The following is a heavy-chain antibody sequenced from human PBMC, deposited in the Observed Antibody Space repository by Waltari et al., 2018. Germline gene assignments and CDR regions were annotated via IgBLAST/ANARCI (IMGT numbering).Heavy chain of an antibody. Sequence: QVQLQQSGPGLVKPSETLSLTCTVSGASVTSYYWSWIRQTPGKGLEWLGHIHYIGTSNYTPSVKSRVTFSVDTSKNQFYLNMTSVTAADTAVYYCARRSMTVTSFDFWGQGTLVTVSS. CDR2: IHYIGTS. CDR3: ARRSMTVTSFDF. D-gene: IGHD4-17*01. V-gene: IGHV4-59*02. J-gene: IGHJ4*02. CDR1: GASVTSYY.